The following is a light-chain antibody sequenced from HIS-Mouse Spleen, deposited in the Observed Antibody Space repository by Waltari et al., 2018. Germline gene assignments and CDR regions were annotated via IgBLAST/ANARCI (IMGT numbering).Light chain of an antibody. CDR3: QQYNSYLT. Sequence: DIQMTQSPSTLSASVGDRVTITCRASQSIRSWLAWYQQKPGKAPKLLSYKASSLESGVPSRFSGSGSGTEFTLTISSLQPDDFATYYCQQYNSYLTFGGGTKVEIK. J-gene: IGKJ4*01. CDR1: QSIRSW. V-gene: IGKV1-5*03. CDR2: KAS.